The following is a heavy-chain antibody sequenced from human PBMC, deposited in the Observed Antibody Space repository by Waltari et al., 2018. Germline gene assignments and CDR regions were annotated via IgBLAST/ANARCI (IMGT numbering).Heavy chain of an antibody. CDR2: IYYTGTT. D-gene: IGHD2-15*01. Sequence: QLQLQEEPGPGLVKPSETLSLTCPVSGVSLSSSSRFWGWIRQPPGKGLEWIGNIYYTGTTFYNPSLKSRVVISVETSKNHFSLRLTSVTAADTAVYYCVVMSSCSGGICYSGIDPWGQGTLVIVSS. CDR3: VVMSSCSGGICYSGIDP. V-gene: IGHV4-39*01. CDR1: GVSLSSSSRF. J-gene: IGHJ5*02.